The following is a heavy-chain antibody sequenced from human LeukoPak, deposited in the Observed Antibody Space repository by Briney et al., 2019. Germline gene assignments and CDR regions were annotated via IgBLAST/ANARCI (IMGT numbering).Heavy chain of an antibody. V-gene: IGHV4-30-2*01. Sequence: SETLSLTCAVSGGSISSGGYSWSWIRQPPGKGLEWIGYIYHGGSTYYNPSLKSRVTISVDRSKNQFSLKLSSVTAADTAVYYCATSGQQLVPRAFDIWGQGTMVTVSS. CDR1: GGSISSGGYS. D-gene: IGHD6-13*01. CDR3: ATSGQQLVPRAFDI. CDR2: IYHGGST. J-gene: IGHJ3*02.